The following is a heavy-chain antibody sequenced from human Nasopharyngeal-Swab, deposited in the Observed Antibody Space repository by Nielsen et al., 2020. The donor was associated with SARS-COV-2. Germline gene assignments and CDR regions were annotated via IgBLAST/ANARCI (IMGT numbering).Heavy chain of an antibody. Sequence: GGSLRLSCAASGFTFSSYGMHWVRQAPGKGLEWVAVIWYDGSNKYYADSVKGRFTISRDNSKNTLYLQMNSLRAEDTAVYYCAGDPAPYSSGRDYWGQGTLVTVSS. D-gene: IGHD6-19*01. CDR1: GFTFSSYG. CDR2: IWYDGSNK. J-gene: IGHJ4*02. CDR3: AGDPAPYSSGRDY. V-gene: IGHV3-33*01.